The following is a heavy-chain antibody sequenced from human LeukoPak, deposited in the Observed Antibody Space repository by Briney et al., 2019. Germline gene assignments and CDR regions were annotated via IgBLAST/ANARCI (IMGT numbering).Heavy chain of an antibody. V-gene: IGHV3-7*01. J-gene: IGHJ4*02. CDR3: ASTIDRGYSYGYGDYFDY. D-gene: IGHD5-18*01. CDR2: IKQDGSEK. CDR1: GFTFSSYW. Sequence: GGSLRLSCAASGFTFSSYWMSWVRQAPGKGLEWVANIKQDGSEKYYVDSVKGRFTISRDNAKNSLYLQMNSLRAEDTAVYYCASTIDRGYSYGYGDYFDYWGQGTLVTVSS.